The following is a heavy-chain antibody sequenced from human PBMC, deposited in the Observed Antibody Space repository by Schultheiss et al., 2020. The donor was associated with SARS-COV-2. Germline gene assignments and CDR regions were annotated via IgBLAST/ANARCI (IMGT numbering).Heavy chain of an antibody. Sequence: GGSLRLSCAASGFTFSNAWMSWVRQAPGKGLERVSVVSGSGGGTFYADSVKCRFTISRHNSKNTLYLQMNSLRAEDTAVYYCARALRYYYMDVWGKGTTVTVSS. CDR2: VSGSGGGT. CDR1: GFTFSNAW. V-gene: IGHV3-23*01. CDR3: ARALRYYYMDV. J-gene: IGHJ6*03. D-gene: IGHD4/OR15-4a*01.